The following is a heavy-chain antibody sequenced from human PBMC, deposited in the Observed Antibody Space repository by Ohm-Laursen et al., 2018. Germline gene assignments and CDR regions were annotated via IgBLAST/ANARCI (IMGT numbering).Heavy chain of an antibody. Sequence: GSLRLSCTASGFTFSDYYMSWIRQAPGKGLEWVSYISSSGSTIYYADSVKGRFTISRDNAKNSLYLQMNSLRAEDTAVYYCARNYYDFWSGYYKEGGYYFDYWGQGTLVTVSS. CDR1: GFTFSDYY. D-gene: IGHD3-3*01. CDR3: ARNYYDFWSGYYKEGGYYFDY. V-gene: IGHV3-11*01. J-gene: IGHJ4*02. CDR2: ISSSGSTI.